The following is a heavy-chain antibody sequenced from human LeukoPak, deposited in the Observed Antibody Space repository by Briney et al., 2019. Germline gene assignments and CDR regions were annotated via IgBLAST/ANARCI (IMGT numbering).Heavy chain of an antibody. Sequence: ASVKVSCKSSGYTFIIYGITWVRQPPGQGFQWMGWVSAHSGNTKYAENFLGRISLTTDTSATTAYMELRSLTSDDTAVYYCARDLSSGGWTLEFDYWGQGSLVTVAS. CDR1: GYTFIIYG. V-gene: IGHV1-18*01. D-gene: IGHD1-1*01. J-gene: IGHJ4*02. CDR3: ARDLSSGGWTLEFDY. CDR2: VSAHSGNT.